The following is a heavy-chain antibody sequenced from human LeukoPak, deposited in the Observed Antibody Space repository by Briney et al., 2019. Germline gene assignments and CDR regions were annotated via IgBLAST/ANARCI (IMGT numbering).Heavy chain of an antibody. D-gene: IGHD3-22*01. CDR3: ARGLYYYDSSGYYYVYYFDY. CDR1: GGSISSSSYY. Sequence: SETLSLTCTVSGGSISSSSYYWGWIRQPPGKGLEWIGSIYYSGSTYYNPSLKSRVTISVDTSKNQFSLKLSSVTAADTAVCYCARGLYYYDSSGYYYVYYFDYWGQGTLVTVSS. J-gene: IGHJ4*02. V-gene: IGHV4-39*01. CDR2: IYYSGST.